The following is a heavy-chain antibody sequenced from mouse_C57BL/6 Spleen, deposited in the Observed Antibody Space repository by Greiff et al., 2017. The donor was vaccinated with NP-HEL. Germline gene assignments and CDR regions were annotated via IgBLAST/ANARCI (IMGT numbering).Heavy chain of an antibody. Sequence: EVQVVESEGGLVQPGSSMKLSCTASGFTFSDYYMAWVRQVPEKGLEWVANIDYDGSSTYYLDSLKSRFIISRDNAKNILYLQMSSLKSEDTATYYCARDYYGNSYAMDYWGQGTSVTVSS. J-gene: IGHJ4*01. CDR1: GFTFSDYY. CDR2: IDYDGSST. D-gene: IGHD2-1*01. CDR3: ARDYYGNSYAMDY. V-gene: IGHV5-16*01.